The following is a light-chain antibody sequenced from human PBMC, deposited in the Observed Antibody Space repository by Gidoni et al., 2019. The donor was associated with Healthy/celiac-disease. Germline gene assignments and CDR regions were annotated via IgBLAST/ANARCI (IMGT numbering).Light chain of an antibody. CDR2: DAS. CDR1: QGISSS. V-gene: IGKV1-13*02. CDR3: QQFNSNPLT. Sequence: ALLFTPPPSSLSASVGDRVTITCRASQGISSSLDWYQQKPGKAPKLLIYDASSLESGVPSRFSGSGSGTDFTLTISSLQPEDFATYYCQQFNSNPLTFGPGTKVDIK. J-gene: IGKJ3*01.